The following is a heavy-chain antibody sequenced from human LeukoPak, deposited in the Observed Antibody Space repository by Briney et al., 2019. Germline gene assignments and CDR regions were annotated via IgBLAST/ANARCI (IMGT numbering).Heavy chain of an antibody. Sequence: ASVKVSCKASGYTFTSYDINWVRQATGQGLEWLGWMNPNSGDIGYAQKFQGRVTMSRDSSITTAYMELSSLRSEDTAIYFCAIGVVGSTSFDTWGQGTLVTVSS. CDR1: GYTFTSYD. CDR3: AIGVVGSTSFDT. CDR2: MNPNSGDI. V-gene: IGHV1-8*01. D-gene: IGHD1-26*01. J-gene: IGHJ5*02.